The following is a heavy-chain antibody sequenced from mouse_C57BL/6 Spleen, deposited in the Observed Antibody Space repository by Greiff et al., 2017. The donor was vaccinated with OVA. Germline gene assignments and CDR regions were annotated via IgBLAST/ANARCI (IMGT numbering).Heavy chain of an antibody. CDR3: TRSHYYGSSYPHYFDY. V-gene: IGHV1-5*01. J-gene: IGHJ2*01. Sequence: VQLQQSGTVLARPGASVKMSYKTSGYTFTSYWMHWVKQRPGQGLEWIGAIYPGNSDTSYNQKFKGKAKLTAVTSASTAYMELSSLTNEDSAVYYCTRSHYYGSSYPHYFDYWGQGTTLTVSS. CDR2: IYPGNSDT. CDR1: GYTFTSYW. D-gene: IGHD1-1*01.